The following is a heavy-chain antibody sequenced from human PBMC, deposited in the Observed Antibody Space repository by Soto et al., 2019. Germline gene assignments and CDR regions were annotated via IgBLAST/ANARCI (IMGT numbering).Heavy chain of an antibody. Sequence: PGGSLRLSCAASGFTFSRVSMAWVRQAPGKGLEWVGRVLTMSHGGAANYATPVKGRFIISRDDSINTMYLQMSNVRTDDTAVYYCVTDYQESVFYFDNWGPGTLVTVSS. CDR2: VLTMSHGGAA. J-gene: IGHJ4*02. V-gene: IGHV3-15*01. CDR3: VTDYQESVFYFDN. D-gene: IGHD2-2*01. CDR1: GFTFSRVS.